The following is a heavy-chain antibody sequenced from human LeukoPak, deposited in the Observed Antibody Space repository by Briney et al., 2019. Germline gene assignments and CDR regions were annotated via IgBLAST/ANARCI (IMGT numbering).Heavy chain of an antibody. J-gene: IGHJ4*02. CDR1: GFTFDDYA. CDR2: ISWNSNSM. Sequence: GGSLRLSCAASGFTFDDYAMHWVRQAPGKGLEWVSGISWNSNSMGYADSVKGRFTVSRDNAKKSLYLQMNSLRPEDTALYYCAKDTYSSSLTGFDYWAREPWSPSPQ. V-gene: IGHV3-9*01. CDR3: AKDTYSSSLTGFDY. D-gene: IGHD6-6*01.